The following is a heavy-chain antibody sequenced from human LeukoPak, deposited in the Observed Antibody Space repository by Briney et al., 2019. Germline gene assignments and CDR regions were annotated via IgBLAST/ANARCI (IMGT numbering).Heavy chain of an antibody. CDR1: GGSVSSTTYY. CDR3: ARLSGYCSGGSCRQDAFDI. V-gene: IGHV4-61*01. J-gene: IGHJ3*02. CDR2: IYYSGST. Sequence: SETLSLTCTVSGGSVSSTTYYWSWIRQPPGKGLEWIGYIYYSGSTNYNPSLKSRVTISVDTSKNQFSLKLSSVTAADTAVYYCARLSGYCSGGSCRQDAFDIWGQGTMVTVSS. D-gene: IGHD2-15*01.